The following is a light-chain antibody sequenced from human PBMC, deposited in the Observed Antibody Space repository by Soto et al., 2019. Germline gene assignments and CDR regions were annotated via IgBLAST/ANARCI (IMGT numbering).Light chain of an antibody. V-gene: IGKV2-28*01. J-gene: IGKJ2*01. Sequence: IVLTQSPLSLPVTPGEPASISCRSSQSLLNSNGYYSLDWYLQKPRQSPQVLILLVSNRASGVPDRFGGSGAGTDFTLKISRVVAEDVGVYYCMQALESFRAYTFGQGTKLEIK. CDR1: QSLLNSNGYYS. CDR2: LVS. CDR3: MQALESFRAYT.